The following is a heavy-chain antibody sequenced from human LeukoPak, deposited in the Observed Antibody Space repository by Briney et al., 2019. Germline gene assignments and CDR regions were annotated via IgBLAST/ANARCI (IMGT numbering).Heavy chain of an antibody. CDR1: GFTFSSYA. D-gene: IGHD4-23*01. CDR2: ISGSGGSA. J-gene: IGHJ4*02. V-gene: IGHV3-23*01. Sequence: PGGSLRLSCAASGFTFSSYAMGWVRQAPGKGLEWISAISGSGGSAYYADSVKGRFTISRDNSKNTLYLQMNSLRAEDTAVYYCAKDRWELDSWGQGTLVTVSS. CDR3: AKDRWELDS.